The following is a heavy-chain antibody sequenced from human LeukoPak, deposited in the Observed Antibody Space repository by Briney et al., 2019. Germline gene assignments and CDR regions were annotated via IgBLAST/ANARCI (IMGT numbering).Heavy chain of an antibody. Sequence: GGSLRLSCAASGFTFDDYAMHWVRQAPGKGLEWVSGLSWNSGTIGYADSVKGRFTISRDNAKNSMYLQMNSLRPEDTALYYCAKDLTLAVTGLIEYWGQGTLVTVSS. V-gene: IGHV3-9*01. CDR1: GFTFDDYA. D-gene: IGHD6-19*01. J-gene: IGHJ4*02. CDR3: AKDLTLAVTGLIEY. CDR2: LSWNSGTI.